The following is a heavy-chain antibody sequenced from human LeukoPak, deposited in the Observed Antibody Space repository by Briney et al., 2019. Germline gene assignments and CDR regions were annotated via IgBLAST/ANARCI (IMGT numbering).Heavy chain of an antibody. J-gene: IGHJ4*02. D-gene: IGHD6-19*01. CDR2: IGGGGTP. CDR3: AKDDHGGSGWRDYFDQ. CDR1: GFTFSSYD. V-gene: IGHV3-23*01. Sequence: GGSLRLSCAASGFTFSSYDMSWVRQAPGRGLEWVSAIGGGGTPYYADSVKGRFTISRDNSKNTLYLQMKSLRAEDMAVYYCAKDDHGGSGWRDYFDQWGQGTLVTVSS.